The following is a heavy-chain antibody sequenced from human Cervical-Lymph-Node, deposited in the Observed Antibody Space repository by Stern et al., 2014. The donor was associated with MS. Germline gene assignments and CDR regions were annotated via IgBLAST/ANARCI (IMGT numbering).Heavy chain of an antibody. Sequence: QVQLQESGPGLVKPSETLSLTCAVSGDSISSYTHYWAWIRQPPGKGLEWIGSVYYSGATYYHPSLKSPVTLSVDTSKNHFSLGLTSGTAADTAVYYCAKHACTGAACPFDLWGQGTLVTVSS. CDR1: GDSISSYTHY. D-gene: IGHD2-8*02. V-gene: IGHV4-39*01. CDR3: AKHACTGAACPFDL. CDR2: VYYSGAT. J-gene: IGHJ4*02.